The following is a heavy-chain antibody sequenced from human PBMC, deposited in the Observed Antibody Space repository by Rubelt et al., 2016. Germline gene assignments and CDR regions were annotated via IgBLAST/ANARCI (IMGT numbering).Heavy chain of an antibody. Sequence: AMHWVRQAPGKGLEWVAVISYDGSNKYYADSVKGRFTISRDNSKNTLYLQMNSLRAEDTAVYYCARPMLGSLYFDYWGQGTLVTVSS. J-gene: IGHJ4*02. V-gene: IGHV3-30*04. CDR2: ISYDGSNK. D-gene: IGHD2-8*01. CDR3: ARPMLGSLYFDY. CDR1: A.